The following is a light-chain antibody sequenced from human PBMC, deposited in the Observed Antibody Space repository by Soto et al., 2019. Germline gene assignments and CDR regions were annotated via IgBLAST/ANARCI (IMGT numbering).Light chain of an antibody. Sequence: EIVWTQSPGTLSLSIGERATLSCRASQSVSSNYLAWYQQKPGQAPRLLIYDTSRRATGIPDRFSGSGSVTDFPLTISRMEPGDFAVYYCKQNGNSLRYSFGQGNKLEIK. V-gene: IGKV3-20*01. CDR3: KQNGNSLRYS. CDR1: QSVSSNY. J-gene: IGKJ2*03. CDR2: DTS.